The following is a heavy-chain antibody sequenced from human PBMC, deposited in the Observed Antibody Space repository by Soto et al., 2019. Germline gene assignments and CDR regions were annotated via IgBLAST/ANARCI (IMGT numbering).Heavy chain of an antibody. V-gene: IGHV4-61*08. D-gene: IGHD3-10*01. Sequence: SETLSLTCTVSGGSISSGGYYWSWIRQHPGKGLEWIGYIYYSGSTNYNPSLKSRVTISVDTSKNQFSLKLSSVTAADTAVYYCSRHVFYAWFGELLPGYMDVWGKGTTVTVSS. CDR1: GGSISSGGYY. CDR2: IYYSGST. CDR3: SRHVFYAWFGELLPGYMDV. J-gene: IGHJ6*03.